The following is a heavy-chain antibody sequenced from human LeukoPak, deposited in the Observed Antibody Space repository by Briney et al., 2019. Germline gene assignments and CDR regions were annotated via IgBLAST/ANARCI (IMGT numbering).Heavy chain of an antibody. CDR2: ISSSGSTI. V-gene: IGHV3-48*03. Sequence: GGSLRLSCAASGFTFSSYEMNWVRQAPGKGLEWVSYISSSGSTIYYADSVKGRFTIPRDNAKNSLYLQMNSLRAEDTAVYYCARGSEADYGDLTRSYWGQGTLVTVSS. CDR3: ARGSEADYGDLTRSY. CDR1: GFTFSSYE. J-gene: IGHJ4*02. D-gene: IGHD4-17*01.